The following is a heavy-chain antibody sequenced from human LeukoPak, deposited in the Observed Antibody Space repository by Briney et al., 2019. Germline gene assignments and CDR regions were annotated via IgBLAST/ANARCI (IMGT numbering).Heavy chain of an antibody. J-gene: IGHJ4*02. D-gene: IGHD6-19*01. CDR2: IYHSGST. V-gene: IGHV4-38-2*02. CDR3: ARDLYSSGWGYFDY. Sequence: SETLSLTCTVPGGSISSGYYWGWIRQPPGKGLEWIGSIYHSGSTYYNPSLKSRVTISLDTSENQFSLKLSSVTAADTAVYYCARDLYSSGWGYFDYWGQGTLVTVSS. CDR1: GGSISSGYY.